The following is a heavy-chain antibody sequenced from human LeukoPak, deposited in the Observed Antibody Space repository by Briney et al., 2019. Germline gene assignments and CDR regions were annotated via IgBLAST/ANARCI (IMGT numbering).Heavy chain of an antibody. V-gene: IGHV4-59*08. J-gene: IGHJ3*02. CDR2: MHHGGST. Sequence: PSETLSLTCTVSGDSISSYYWSWIRQPPGKGPEWIGNMHHGGSTNYNPSLKSRVTTSVDTSKNQFSLSLSSVTAADTAVYYCARWEVRLNAFEMWGQGTMVTVSS. CDR3: ARWEVRLNAFEM. CDR1: GDSISSYY. D-gene: IGHD3-10*01.